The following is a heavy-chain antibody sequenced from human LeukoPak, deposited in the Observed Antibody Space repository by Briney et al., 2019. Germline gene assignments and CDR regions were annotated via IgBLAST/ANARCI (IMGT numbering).Heavy chain of an antibody. V-gene: IGHV3-11*04. Sequence: GGSLRLSCAASGFTFSDYYMSWIRQAPGKGLEWVSYISSRGTTIYYADSVKGRFTISRDNAKNSLYLQMNSLRAEDAAVYYCARDLSMAGTSVSLDYRRQPTMVTDSS. J-gene: IGHJ4*02. CDR2: ISSRGTTI. CDR3: ARDLSMAGTSVSLDY. D-gene: IGHD6-19*01. CDR1: GFTFSDYY.